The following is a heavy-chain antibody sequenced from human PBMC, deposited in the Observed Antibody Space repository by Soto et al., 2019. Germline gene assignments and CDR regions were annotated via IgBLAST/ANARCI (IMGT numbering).Heavy chain of an antibody. D-gene: IGHD2-2*01. CDR2: ISSSGYTV. J-gene: IGHJ4*02. CDR1: RFTFSTYE. Sequence: GGSLRLSCAASRFTFSTYEMNWVRQAPGKGLEWVSYISSSGYTVYYADSVKGRFTISRDNTRNSLYLQMNSLRDEDTALYYCVRYCSTTLCNGVATRTFDYWGQGTMVTVSS. V-gene: IGHV3-48*03. CDR3: VRYCSTTLCNGVATRTFDY.